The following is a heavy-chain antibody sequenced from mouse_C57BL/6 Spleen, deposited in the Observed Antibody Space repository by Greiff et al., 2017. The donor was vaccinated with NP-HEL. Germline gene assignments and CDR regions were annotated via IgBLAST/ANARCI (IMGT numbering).Heavy chain of an antibody. D-gene: IGHD4-1*01. J-gene: IGHJ2*01. V-gene: IGHV5-4*01. CDR2: ISDGGSYT. CDR3: AREGLTGPRTFDY. CDR1: GFTFSSYA. Sequence: EVKLMESGGGLVKPGGSLKLSCAASGFTFSSYAMSWVRQTPEKRLEWVATISDGGSYTYYPDNVKGRFTISRDNAKNNLYLQMSHLKSEDTAMYYCAREGLTGPRTFDYWGQGTTLTVSS.